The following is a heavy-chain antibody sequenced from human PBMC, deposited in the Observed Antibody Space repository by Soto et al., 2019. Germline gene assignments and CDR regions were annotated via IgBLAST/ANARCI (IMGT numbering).Heavy chain of an antibody. V-gene: IGHV4-61*01. CDR1: GGSVSSGSYY. Sequence: PSEALSLTCTVSGGSVSSGSYYWSWIRQPPGKGLEWIGHINYSGSTNYNPSLKSRVTISVDTSKNQFSLKLSSVTAADTAVYYCARVGDIVGATSWGQGTLDTVSS. CDR3: ARVGDIVGATS. D-gene: IGHD1-26*01. CDR2: INYSGST. J-gene: IGHJ5*02.